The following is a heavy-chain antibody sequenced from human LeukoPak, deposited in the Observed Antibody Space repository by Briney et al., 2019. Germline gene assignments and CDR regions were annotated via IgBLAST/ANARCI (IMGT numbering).Heavy chain of an antibody. J-gene: IGHJ5*02. CDR2: IYTSGST. CDR3: ASQGVTMIVVVGNWFDP. D-gene: IGHD3-22*01. Sequence: SETLSLTCTVSGGSISSYYWSWIRQPAGKGLEWIGRIYTSGSTNYNPSLKSRVTMSVDTSKNQFSLKLSSVTAADTAVYYCASQGVTMIVVVGNWFDPWGQGTLVTVSS. CDR1: GGSISSYY. V-gene: IGHV4-4*07.